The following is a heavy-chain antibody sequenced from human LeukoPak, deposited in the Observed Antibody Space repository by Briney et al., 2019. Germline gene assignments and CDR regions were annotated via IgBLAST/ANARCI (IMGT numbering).Heavy chain of an antibody. CDR3: ARDSGSYSSVDY. V-gene: IGHV1-24*01. Sequence: ASVKVSCKVSGYTLTELSMHWVRQAPGKGLEWMGGFDPEDGETIYAQKFQGRVTMTRDTSISTAYMELSRLRSDDTAVYYCARDSGSYSSVDYWGQGTLVTVSS. CDR2: FDPEDGET. D-gene: IGHD1-26*01. J-gene: IGHJ4*02. CDR1: GYTLTELS.